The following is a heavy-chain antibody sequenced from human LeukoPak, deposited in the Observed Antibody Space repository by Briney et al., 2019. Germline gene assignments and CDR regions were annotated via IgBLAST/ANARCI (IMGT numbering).Heavy chain of an antibody. CDR3: ARRSAATTSRRGLDP. J-gene: IGHJ5*02. Sequence: GRSLRLSCAASGFTFSSYAMHWVRQAPGKGLEWVAVISYDGSNKYYADSVKGRFTISRDNSKNTLYLQMNSLRAEDTAVYYCARRSAATTSRRGLDPWGQGTLVTVSS. V-gene: IGHV3-30-3*01. CDR1: GFTFSSYA. CDR2: ISYDGSNK. D-gene: IGHD4-17*01.